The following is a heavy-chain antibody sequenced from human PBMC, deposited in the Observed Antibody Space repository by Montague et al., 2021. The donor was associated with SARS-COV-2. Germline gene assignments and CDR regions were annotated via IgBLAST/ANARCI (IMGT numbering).Heavy chain of an antibody. CDR1: GDSVSSNIAP. V-gene: IGHV6-1*01. CDR2: TYNSSKWKN. CDR3: ARAYCGGDCYFYWYFDL. J-gene: IGHJ2*01. Sequence: CAISGDSVSSNIAPWTWIRQSPPRGLDWLGRTYNSSKWKNIFQVSVKSRGAINPDPSNNRISLQLNSVTPEDPAVYYCARAYCGGDCYFYWYFDLWGRGTLVTVSS. D-gene: IGHD2-21*02.